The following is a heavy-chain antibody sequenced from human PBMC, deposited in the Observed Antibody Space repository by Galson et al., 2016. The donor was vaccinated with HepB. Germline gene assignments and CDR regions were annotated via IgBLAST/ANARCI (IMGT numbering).Heavy chain of an antibody. CDR1: GFSLTTSGVG. D-gene: IGHD4-17*01. CDR2: IYWDDGK. J-gene: IGHJ5*02. CDR3: SRRRPPLPCVDYDWFDP. Sequence: PALVKPTQTLTLTCTFSGFSLTTSGVGVAWIRQPPGKALEWLALIYWDDGKYYSPSLKSRLTITKDTSKTQVVLSMTNMDPADTATYYCSRRRPPLPCVDYDWFDPWGQGTLVTVSA. V-gene: IGHV2-5*02.